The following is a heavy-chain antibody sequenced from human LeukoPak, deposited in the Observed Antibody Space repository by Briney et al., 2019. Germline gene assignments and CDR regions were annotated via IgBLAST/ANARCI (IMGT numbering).Heavy chain of an antibody. D-gene: IGHD3-10*01. CDR3: AKDQVLLWFGELWVFDY. Sequence: PGGSLRLSCAASGFTFSSYAMSWVRQAPGKGLEWVSAISGSGGSTYYTDSVKGRFTISRDNSKNTLYLQMNSLRAEDTAVYYCAKDQVLLWFGELWVFDYWGQGTLVTVSS. J-gene: IGHJ4*02. CDR2: ISGSGGST. CDR1: GFTFSSYA. V-gene: IGHV3-23*01.